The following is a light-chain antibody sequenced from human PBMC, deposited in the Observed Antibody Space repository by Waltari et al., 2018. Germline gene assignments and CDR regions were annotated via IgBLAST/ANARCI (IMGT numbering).Light chain of an antibody. CDR3: MQTLETPAMYS. V-gene: IGKV2-28*01. CDR2: LGS. CDR1: QHLLHSNGYNN. Sequence: EIVMTQSPLSLPVTPGAPASIPCRPSQHLLHSNGYNNLDWYLQKPGQSPQLLIYLGSSRAPGVPDRFSGSGSGTDFSLKISRVEADDVGVYYCMQTLETPAMYSFGQGTKLEIK. J-gene: IGKJ2*03.